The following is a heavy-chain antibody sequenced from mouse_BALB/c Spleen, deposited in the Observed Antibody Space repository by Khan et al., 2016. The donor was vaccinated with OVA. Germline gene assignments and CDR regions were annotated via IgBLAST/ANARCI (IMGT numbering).Heavy chain of an antibody. J-gene: IGHJ1*01. CDR2: INTYTGEP. V-gene: IGHV9-3-1*01. CDR3: ASGGYWYFDV. CDR1: GYTFTNYG. D-gene: IGHD1-1*02. Sequence: QIQLVQSGPELKKPGETVKISCKASGYTFTNYGMNWVKQTPGKDLKWMGWINTYTGEPTYADDFKGRFAFSLDTSASTAYLQLNNLKHEDTSTYFCASGGYWYFDVWGAGTTVTVSS.